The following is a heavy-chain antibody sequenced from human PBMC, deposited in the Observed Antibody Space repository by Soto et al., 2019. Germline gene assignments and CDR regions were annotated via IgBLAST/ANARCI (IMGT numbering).Heavy chain of an antibody. V-gene: IGHV6-1*01. CDR1: GDSVSSDSAA. CDR3: ARSHSSVYYDSSGAFDY. D-gene: IGHD3-22*01. J-gene: IGHJ4*02. CDR2: TYYRSKWYN. Sequence: PSQNLSLTCAISGDSVSSDSAAWNWIRQSPSGGLEWLGRTYYRSKWYNEYAVSVKSRITINPDTSKNQFSLKLSSVTAADTAVYYCARSHSSVYYDSSGAFDYWGQGTLVTVSS.